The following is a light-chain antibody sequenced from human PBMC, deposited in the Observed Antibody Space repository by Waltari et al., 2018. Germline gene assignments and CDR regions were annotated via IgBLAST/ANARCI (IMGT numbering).Light chain of an antibody. CDR3: AAWDDSLSAVV. J-gene: IGLJ7*01. CDR1: SSNIGTNY. Sequence: QSALTQPPAASGTPGQRVTISCSGTSSNIGTNYVYWSQQFPGTAPKLLIFRSDQRASGVPDRFSGSTSGSSASLAISGLRSEDESIYYCAAWDDSLSAVVFGGGTQVTVL. CDR2: RSD. V-gene: IGLV1-47*01.